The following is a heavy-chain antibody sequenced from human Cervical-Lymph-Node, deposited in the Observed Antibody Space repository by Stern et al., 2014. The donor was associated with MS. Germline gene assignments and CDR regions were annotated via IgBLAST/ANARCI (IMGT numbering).Heavy chain of an antibody. Sequence: QLVQSGAEVKKPGSSVKVSCKASGGTFSSYTISWVRQAPGQGLEWMGRIIPILGIANYAQKFQGRVTITADKSTSTAYMELSSLRSEDTAVYYCAHLAVAGLDAFDIWGQGTMVTVSS. CDR2: IIPILGIA. J-gene: IGHJ3*02. D-gene: IGHD6-19*01. CDR3: AHLAVAGLDAFDI. CDR1: GGTFSSYT. V-gene: IGHV1-69*09.